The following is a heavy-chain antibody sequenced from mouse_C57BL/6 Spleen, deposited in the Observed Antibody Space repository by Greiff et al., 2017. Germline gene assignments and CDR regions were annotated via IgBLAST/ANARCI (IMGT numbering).Heavy chain of an antibody. J-gene: IGHJ4*01. Sequence: DVKLQESGPELVKPGASVKIPCKASGYTFTDYNMDWVKQSHGKSLEWIGDINPNNGGTIYNQKFKGKATLTVDKSSSTAYMELRSLTSEDTAVNYCARSEGYGNYDYAMDYWGQGTSVTVSS. V-gene: IGHV1-18*01. CDR2: INPNNGGT. CDR1: GYTFTDYN. CDR3: ARSEGYGNYDYAMDY. D-gene: IGHD2-1*01.